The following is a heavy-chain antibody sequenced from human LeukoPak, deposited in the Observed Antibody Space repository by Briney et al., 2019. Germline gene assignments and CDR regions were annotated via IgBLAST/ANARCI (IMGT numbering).Heavy chain of an antibody. D-gene: IGHD1-26*01. V-gene: IGHV4-4*02. CDR3: AREGSRRLYMDV. Sequence: PSGTLSLTCVVSGGSISSGNWWSWVRQPPGMGLEWIGEIFHNGSSNYNPSLKSRVTMSLDKSNNQFSLKLSSATAADTAVYSCAREGSRRLYMDVWGKGTTVIVSS. J-gene: IGHJ6*03. CDR1: GGSISSGNW. CDR2: IFHNGSS.